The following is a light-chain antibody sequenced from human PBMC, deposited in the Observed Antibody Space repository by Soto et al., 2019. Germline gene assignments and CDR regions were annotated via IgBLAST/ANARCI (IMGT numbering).Light chain of an antibody. CDR2: AAS. CDR1: QSIGTF. J-gene: IGKJ1*01. CDR3: QQSYSIPRT. V-gene: IGKV1-39*01. Sequence: DIQMAQSPSSLSASLGDTVSITCRSSQSIGTFLNWYQQSPGKAPNLLIYAASSLQTGVPSRFSGRGSGTVFTLTIGSLQPEYFATYDCQQSYSIPRTFGQGTKVEV.